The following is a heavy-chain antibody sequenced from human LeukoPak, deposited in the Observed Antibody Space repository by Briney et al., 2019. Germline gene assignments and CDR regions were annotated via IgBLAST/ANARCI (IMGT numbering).Heavy chain of an antibody. CDR2: INQDGSEK. CDR1: GFTFSDYW. V-gene: IGHV3-7*01. Sequence: GRSLRLSCAASGFTFSDYWISWVRQAPGKGLEWVANINQDGSEKHYVDSLRGRFTISRDNAKNSLYLQMNSLRAEDTAVYFCARDLYYFDRSGYYASDLWGQGTLVTVSS. D-gene: IGHD3-22*01. CDR3: ARDLYYFDRSGYYASDL. J-gene: IGHJ5*02.